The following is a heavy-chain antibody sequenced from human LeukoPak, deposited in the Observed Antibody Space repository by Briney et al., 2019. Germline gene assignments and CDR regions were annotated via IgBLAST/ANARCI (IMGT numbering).Heavy chain of an antibody. V-gene: IGHV4-30-4*01. D-gene: IGHD6-13*01. CDR3: ARRGTSSSWSRGEVDY. J-gene: IGHJ4*02. CDR1: GGSISSGDYY. CDR2: IYYSGST. Sequence: PSQTLSLTCTVSGGSISSGDYYWSWIRQPPGKGLEWIGYIYYSGSTYYNPSLKSRVTISVDTSKNQFSLKLSSVTAADTAVYYCARRGTSSSWSRGEVDYWGQGTLVTVSS.